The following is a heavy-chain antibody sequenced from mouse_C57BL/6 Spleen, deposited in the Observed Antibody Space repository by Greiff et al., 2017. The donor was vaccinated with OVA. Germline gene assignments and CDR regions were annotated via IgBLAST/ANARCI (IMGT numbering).Heavy chain of an antibody. J-gene: IGHJ1*03. Sequence: QVQLQQSGPELVKPGASVKISCKASGYTFTDYYINWVKQRPGQGLEWIGWIFPGSGSTYYNEKFKGKATLTVDKSSSKAYMLLSSLTSEDSAVYFCARSGLRRYFDVWGTGTTVTVSS. CDR1: GYTFTDYY. CDR3: ARSGLRRYFDV. CDR2: IFPGSGST. V-gene: IGHV1-75*01. D-gene: IGHD2-4*01.